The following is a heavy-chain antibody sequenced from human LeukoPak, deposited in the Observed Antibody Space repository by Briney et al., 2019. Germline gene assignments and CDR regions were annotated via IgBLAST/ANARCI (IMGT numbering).Heavy chain of an antibody. CDR1: GFTFSTYW. CDR3: ARDPYSRSWSYGMDV. J-gene: IGHJ6*02. Sequence: GGSLRLSCAASGFTFSTYWMSWVRQTPEKGLEWVANIKEDGSEEVYVDSVKGRFTISRDNAKSSLYLQMNSLRTEDTAAYYCARDPYSRSWSYGMDVWGQGTTVTVSS. V-gene: IGHV3-7*05. D-gene: IGHD6-13*01. CDR2: IKEDGSEE.